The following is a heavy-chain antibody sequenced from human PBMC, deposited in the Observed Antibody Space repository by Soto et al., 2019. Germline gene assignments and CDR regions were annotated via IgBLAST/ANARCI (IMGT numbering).Heavy chain of an antibody. CDR2: IDPSNSYT. CDR3: ARPPGFLEGGMDV. D-gene: IGHD3-3*01. J-gene: IGHJ6*02. V-gene: IGHV5-10-1*01. CDR1: GYSFISYW. Sequence: RGESLKISCKGSGYSFISYWISWVRQMPGKGLEWMGRIDPSNSYTNYSPSFQGHVTISADKSISTAYLQWSSLKASDTAMYYCARPPGFLEGGMDVWGQGTTVTVSS.